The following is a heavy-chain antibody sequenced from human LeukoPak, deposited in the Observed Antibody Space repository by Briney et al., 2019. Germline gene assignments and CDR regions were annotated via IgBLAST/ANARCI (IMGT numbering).Heavy chain of an antibody. V-gene: IGHV5-51*01. CDR3: ARWLGYCSSTSCYQPFDY. D-gene: IGHD2-2*01. CDR1: GYSFTNYW. J-gene: IGHJ4*02. CDR2: IDPGDSDT. Sequence: GESLKISCKGSGYSFTNYWIAWVRQMPGKGLQWMVIIDPGDSDTRYSPSFQGQVTISADKSINPAYLQWNSLKASDTAMYYCARWLGYCSSTSCYQPFDYWGQGTLVTVSS.